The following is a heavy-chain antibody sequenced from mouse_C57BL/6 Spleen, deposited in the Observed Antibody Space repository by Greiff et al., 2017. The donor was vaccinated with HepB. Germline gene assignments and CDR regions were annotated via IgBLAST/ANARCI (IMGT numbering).Heavy chain of an antibody. D-gene: IGHD1-1*01. J-gene: IGHJ1*03. CDR3: AENLDGSSYDWYFVV. Sequence: QVQLQQSGPGLVQPSQSLSITCRVSGFSLTSYCVHWVRQSPGKGLEWLGEICRCGSTDYNAAFMSRLRITKDNSKSQVFFKMNSLQADDTAIYYCAENLDGSSYDWYFVVWGTATTVTVSS. CDR2: ICRCGST. CDR1: GFSLTSYC. V-gene: IGHV2-5*01.